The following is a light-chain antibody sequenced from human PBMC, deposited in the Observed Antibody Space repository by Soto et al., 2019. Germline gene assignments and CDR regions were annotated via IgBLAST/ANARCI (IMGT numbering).Light chain of an antibody. CDR3: QQYGRSPPT. CDR1: QSVSNNY. CDR2: GAS. Sequence: EIVLTQSXGXQSLSPGERATLPCRASQSVSNNYLAWYQQKPGQAPRLLIYGASNRATGIPDRFSGSGSGTDFTLTISRLEPEDFAVYHCQQYGRSPPTFGQGTKVDIK. V-gene: IGKV3-20*01. J-gene: IGKJ1*01.